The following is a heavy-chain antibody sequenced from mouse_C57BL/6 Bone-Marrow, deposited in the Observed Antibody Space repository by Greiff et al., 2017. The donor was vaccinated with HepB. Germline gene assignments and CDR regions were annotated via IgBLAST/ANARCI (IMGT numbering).Heavy chain of an antibody. D-gene: IGHD2-4*01. CDR1: GYTFTSYW. CDR3: ARGVYYDYDDGY. V-gene: IGHV1-59*01. CDR2: IDPSDSYT. Sequence: VQLQQPGAELVRPGTSVKLSCKASGYTFTSYWMHWVKQRPGQGLEWIGVIDPSDSYTNYNQKFKGKATLTVDTSSSTAYMQLSSLTSEDSAVYYCARGVYYDYDDGYWGQGTTLTVSS. J-gene: IGHJ2*01.